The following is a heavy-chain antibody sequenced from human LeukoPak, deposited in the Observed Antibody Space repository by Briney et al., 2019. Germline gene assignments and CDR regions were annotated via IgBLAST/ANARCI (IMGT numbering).Heavy chain of an antibody. CDR2: INHSGST. J-gene: IGHJ5*02. D-gene: IGHD6-19*01. Sequence: SETLSLTCAVYGGSFSGYYWSWIRQPPGKGLEWIGEINHSGSTNYNPSLKSRVTISVDTSKNQFSLKLSSVTAAGTAAYYCARGFSRQWLVQGWFDPWGQGTLVTVSS. CDR3: ARGFSRQWLVQGWFDP. V-gene: IGHV4-34*01. CDR1: GGSFSGYY.